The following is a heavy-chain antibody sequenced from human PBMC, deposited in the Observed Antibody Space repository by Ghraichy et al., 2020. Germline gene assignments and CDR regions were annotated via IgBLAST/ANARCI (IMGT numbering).Heavy chain of an antibody. Sequence: SETLSLTCAVSGGSISSSNWWSWVRQPPGKGLEWIGEIYHSGSTNYNPSLKSRVTISVDKSKNQFSLKLSSVTAADTVVYYCASLDYGDRGFDPWGQGTLVTVSS. D-gene: IGHD4-17*01. CDR3: ASLDYGDRGFDP. CDR2: IYHSGST. J-gene: IGHJ5*02. CDR1: GGSISSSNW. V-gene: IGHV4-4*02.